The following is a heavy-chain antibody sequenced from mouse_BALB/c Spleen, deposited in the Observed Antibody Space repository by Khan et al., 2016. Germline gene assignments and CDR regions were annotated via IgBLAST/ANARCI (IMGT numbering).Heavy chain of an antibody. Sequence: EVELVESGGGLVQPGGSRKLSCAASGFTFSSFGMHWVRQAPEKGLEWVAYISRGSSSIYYADTVKGRFTISRDNPKNTLFLQMTSLRSEDTAIYYCVKNYYDHTSWFPNWGQGTLVTVSA. CDR3: VKNYYDHTSWFPN. V-gene: IGHV5-17*02. D-gene: IGHD2-4*01. J-gene: IGHJ3*01. CDR1: GFTFSSFG. CDR2: ISRGSSSI.